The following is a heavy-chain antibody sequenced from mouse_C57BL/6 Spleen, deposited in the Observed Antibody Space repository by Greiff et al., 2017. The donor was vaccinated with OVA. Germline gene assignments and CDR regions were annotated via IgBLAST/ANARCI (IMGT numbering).Heavy chain of an antibody. V-gene: IGHV1-55*01. D-gene: IGHD1-1*01. Sequence: QVHVKQPGAELVKPGASVKMSCKASGYTFTSYWITWVKQRPGQGLEWIGDIYPGSGSTNYNEKFKSKATLTVDTSSSTAYMQLSSLTSEDSAVYYCARYYYGSSPSDWYFDVWGTGTTVTVSS. J-gene: IGHJ1*03. CDR1: GYTFTSYW. CDR2: IYPGSGST. CDR3: ARYYYGSSPSDWYFDV.